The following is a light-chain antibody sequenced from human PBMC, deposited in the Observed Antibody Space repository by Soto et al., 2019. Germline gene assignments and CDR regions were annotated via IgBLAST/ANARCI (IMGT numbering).Light chain of an antibody. J-gene: IGKJ2*01. Sequence: EIVLTQSPDALSLSPGEGASLSCRASQSVRTLLAWYQQKPGTAPRLLIYGASTRAGGIPERFSGSGSGTDFTLSISRLEPEDFAVYYCQQYGSSPGMFGQGTKGDIK. CDR2: GAS. V-gene: IGKV3-20*01. CDR1: QSVRTL. CDR3: QQYGSSPGM.